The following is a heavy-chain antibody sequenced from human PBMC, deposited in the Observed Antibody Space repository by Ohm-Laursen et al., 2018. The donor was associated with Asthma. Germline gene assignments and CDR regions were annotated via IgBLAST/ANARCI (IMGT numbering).Heavy chain of an antibody. CDR2: ISGSGGST. CDR3: AKDNYDSSGYYAYYFDY. Sequence: SLRLSCSASGFTFSRYAMSWVRQAPGKGLEWVSAISGSGGSTYYADSVKGRFTISRDNSKNTLYLQMNSLRAEDTAVYYCAKDNYDSSGYYAYYFDYWGQGTLVTVSS. D-gene: IGHD3-22*01. V-gene: IGHV3-23*01. CDR1: GFTFSRYA. J-gene: IGHJ4*02.